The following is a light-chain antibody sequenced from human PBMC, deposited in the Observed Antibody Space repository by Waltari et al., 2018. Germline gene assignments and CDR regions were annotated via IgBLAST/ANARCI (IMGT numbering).Light chain of an antibody. CDR1: QSVLYSSNNKNY. CDR3: QEYYGTPPDT. CDR2: WAY. J-gene: IGKJ2*01. Sequence: DIVMTQSPDSLAVSLGERATINCKSSQSVLYSSNNKNYLAWYQQKPGQPPKLLIYWAYTRESGVPDRFSGSGSGTDFTLTISSLQAEDVAVYYCQEYYGTPPDTFGQGTKLE. V-gene: IGKV4-1*01.